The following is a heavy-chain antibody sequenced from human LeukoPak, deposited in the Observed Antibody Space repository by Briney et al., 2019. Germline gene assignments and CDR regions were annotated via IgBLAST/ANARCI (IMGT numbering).Heavy chain of an antibody. CDR1: GDTSTGYY. CDR2: INPNSGAT. CDR3: ARKHETELAEFDY. D-gene: IGHD1-14*01. Sequence: ASVTVSCTPSGDTSTGYYMRWVRQAARQGLQWTGWINPNSGATNYAQKFQGRVTMTRDTSISTAYMELRSLRSDDTAVYYCARKHETELAEFDYWGQGSLVTVSS. V-gene: IGHV1-2*02. J-gene: IGHJ4*02.